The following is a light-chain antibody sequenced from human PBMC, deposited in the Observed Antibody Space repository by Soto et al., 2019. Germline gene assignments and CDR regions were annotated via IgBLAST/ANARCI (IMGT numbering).Light chain of an antibody. J-gene: IGKJ4*01. Sequence: EIVLTQSPGTLSLSPGERASLSCRASQSVSSNLAWYQQKPGQAPRLLIYGASTRATGIPARFSGSGSGTEFTLTISSLQSEDFAVYYCQQYNNWPPGLTFGGGTKVGIK. CDR2: GAS. V-gene: IGKV3-15*01. CDR3: QQYNNWPPGLT. CDR1: QSVSSN.